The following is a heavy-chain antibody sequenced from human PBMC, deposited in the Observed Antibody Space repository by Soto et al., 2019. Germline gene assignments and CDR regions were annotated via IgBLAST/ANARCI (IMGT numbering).Heavy chain of an antibody. CDR3: ARAYGSDWYFDL. D-gene: IGHD4-17*01. Sequence: QAQLQESGPGLVKPSETLSLTCTVSGGPVSSADYYWSWIRQPPGKGLEWIGYMYNSGTTNYNPSLKSRVTISVDTSKSQFSLRLSSVTAADTAVYYCARAYGSDWYFDLWGRGTLVTVSS. V-gene: IGHV4-61*08. CDR2: MYNSGTT. J-gene: IGHJ2*01. CDR1: GGPVSSADYY.